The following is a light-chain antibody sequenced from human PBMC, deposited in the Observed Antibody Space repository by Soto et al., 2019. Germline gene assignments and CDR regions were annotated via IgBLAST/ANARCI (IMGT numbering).Light chain of an antibody. CDR3: SSYTNRSTPYV. CDR1: TSDIGAYNY. CDR2: DVS. Sequence: QSALTQPASVSGSPGQSITISCTGTTSDIGAYNYVSWYQQHPGKAPKLVISDVSYRPSGVSNRFSGSKSGNAASLTISGLQHEDESDYYCSSYTNRSTPYVFGPGTKLTVL. V-gene: IGLV2-14*03. J-gene: IGLJ1*01.